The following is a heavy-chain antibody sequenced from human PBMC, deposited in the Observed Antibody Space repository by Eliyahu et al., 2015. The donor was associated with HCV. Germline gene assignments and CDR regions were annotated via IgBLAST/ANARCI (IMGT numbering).Heavy chain of an antibody. J-gene: IGHJ6*02. D-gene: IGHD1-26*01. Sequence: QVQLVESGGGLVKPGGSLRLSCEASGFTFRXYYXSWIRQAPGKGLEWVSYNSXXGGTIYYADSVKGRFTIXXDXAKNSLYLQLDSLRSEDTAVYYCARDRHYSGXHFIYYGLDVWGQGTTVTVSS. CDR3: ARDRHYSGXHFIYYGLDV. CDR2: NSXXGGTI. CDR1: GFTFRXYY. V-gene: IGHV3-11*04.